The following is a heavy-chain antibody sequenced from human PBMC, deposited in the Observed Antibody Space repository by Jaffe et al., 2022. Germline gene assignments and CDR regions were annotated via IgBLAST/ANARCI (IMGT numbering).Heavy chain of an antibody. CDR1: GGSFSGYY. CDR3: ARGGMLQQLVIFDY. D-gene: IGHD6-13*01. J-gene: IGHJ4*02. Sequence: QVQLQQWGAGLLKPSETLSLTCAVYGGSFSGYYWSWIRQPPGKGLEWIGEINHSGSTNYNPSLKSRVTISVDTSKNQFSLKLSSVTAADTAVYYCARGGMLQQLVIFDYWGQGTLVTVSS. V-gene: IGHV4-34*01. CDR2: INHSGST.